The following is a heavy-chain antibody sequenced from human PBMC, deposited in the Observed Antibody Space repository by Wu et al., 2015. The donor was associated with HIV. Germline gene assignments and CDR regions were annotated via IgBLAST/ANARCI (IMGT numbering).Heavy chain of an antibody. J-gene: IGHJ3*02. CDR2: INPSGGST. CDR3: ARDRELAVAANEDAFDI. D-gene: IGHD6-19*01. CDR1: GYTFTSYY. Sequence: QVQLVQSGAEVKKPGASVKVSCKASGYTFTSYYMHWVRQAPGQGLEWMGIINPSGGSTSYAQKFQGRVTMTRDTSTSTVYMELSSLRSEDTAVYYCARDRELAVAANEDAFDIVGQGTSGHRLF. V-gene: IGHV1-46*01.